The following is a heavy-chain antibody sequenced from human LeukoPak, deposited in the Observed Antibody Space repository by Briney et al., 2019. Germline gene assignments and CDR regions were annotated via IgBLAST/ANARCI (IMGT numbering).Heavy chain of an antibody. Sequence: SETLSLTCTVSGGSINNYHWSWIRQPAGKGLEWIGQIYTDGSTNYNPPLKSRVTMSIDTTEDRVSLTIRSVTAADTAFYYCVRRDISSGWSFDYWGQGTLVTVSS. J-gene: IGHJ4*02. CDR3: VRRDISSGWSFDY. D-gene: IGHD6-19*01. CDR2: IYTDGST. CDR1: GGSINNYH. V-gene: IGHV4-4*07.